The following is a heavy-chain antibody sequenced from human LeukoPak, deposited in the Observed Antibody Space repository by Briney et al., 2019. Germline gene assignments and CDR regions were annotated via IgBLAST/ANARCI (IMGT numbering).Heavy chain of an antibody. Sequence: PGGSLRLSCAASGFTFTSYAMSWVRPAPGKGLEGVSAISGSGGSTYYADSVKGRFTISRDNSKNTLYLQMNSLRAEDTAVYYCAKPRPSYSSSWYDHWGQGTLVTVSS. D-gene: IGHD6-13*01. V-gene: IGHV3-23*01. CDR2: ISGSGGST. CDR3: AKPRPSYSSSWYDH. CDR1: GFTFTSYA. J-gene: IGHJ5*02.